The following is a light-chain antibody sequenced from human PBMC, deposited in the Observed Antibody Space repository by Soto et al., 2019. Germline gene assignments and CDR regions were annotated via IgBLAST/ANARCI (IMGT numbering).Light chain of an antibody. CDR2: RAS. CDR1: ESVSSN. J-gene: IGKJ1*01. Sequence: EIVMTQSPATLSVSPGESATLSCRATESVSSNLAWFQQKPGQAPRLLIYRASTRATGIPARFSGSGSGTEFTLTISSLQSEDFAVYFCQQYNNWPPWTFGQETKVEIK. CDR3: QQYNNWPPWT. V-gene: IGKV3-15*01.